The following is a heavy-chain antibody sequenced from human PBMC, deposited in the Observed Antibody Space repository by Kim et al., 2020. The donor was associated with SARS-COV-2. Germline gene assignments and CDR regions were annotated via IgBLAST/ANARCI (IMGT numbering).Heavy chain of an antibody. CDR3: AREPSTYFDY. V-gene: IGHV3-66*01. CDR1: GFTVSNTY. Sequence: GGSLRLSCVVSGFTVSNTYMSWVRQAPGTGLEWVSIIYGGGSTYYADSVKGRFTISRDDSKNTVYLQMNSLRAEDTAVYFCAREPSTYFDYWGQGTLVTV. CDR2: IYGGGST. J-gene: IGHJ4*02.